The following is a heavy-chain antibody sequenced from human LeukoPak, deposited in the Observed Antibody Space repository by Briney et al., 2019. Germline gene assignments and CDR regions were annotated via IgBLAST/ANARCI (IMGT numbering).Heavy chain of an antibody. CDR3: ASQSLVRGVIDFDY. CDR2: IYYSGST. J-gene: IGHJ4*02. Sequence: SETLSLTCTVSGGPISSSSYYWGWIRQPPGKGLEGIGSIYYSGSTHYNPSLKSRVTISVHTSKNQFSLKLSSVTAADTAVYYCASQSLVRGVIDFDYWGQGTLVTVSS. CDR1: GGPISSSSYY. V-gene: IGHV4-39*01. D-gene: IGHD3-10*01.